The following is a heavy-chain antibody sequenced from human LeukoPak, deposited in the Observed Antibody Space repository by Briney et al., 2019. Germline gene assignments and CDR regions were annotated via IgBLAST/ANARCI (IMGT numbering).Heavy chain of an antibody. D-gene: IGHD1/OR15-1a*01. CDR3: AKYKIGTPPASDI. V-gene: IGHV3-23*01. CDR1: GFLFSNYS. J-gene: IGHJ3*02. CDR2: SSGSGGST. Sequence: GGSLRLSCAASGFLFSNYSLNWVRDAPGMGLEWLSTSSGSGGSTYYADSVKGRFTISRDNSNKTLYLHMNSLRAEDTAIYDCAKYKIGTPPASDIWGQGTMVSVSS.